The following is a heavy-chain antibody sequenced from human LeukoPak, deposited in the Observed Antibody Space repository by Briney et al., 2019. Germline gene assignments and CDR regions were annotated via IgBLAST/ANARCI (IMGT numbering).Heavy chain of an antibody. D-gene: IGHD2-15*01. V-gene: IGHV1-18*01. CDR2: ISAYNGNT. CDR3: ARGELDCSGGSCYLLFDY. J-gene: IGHJ4*02. Sequence: ASVKVSCKASGGTFSSYAISWVRQAPGQGLEWMGWISAYNGNTNYAQKLQGRVTMTTDTSTSTAYMELRSLRSDDTAVYYCARGELDCSGGSCYLLFDYWGQGTLVTVSS. CDR1: GGTFSSYA.